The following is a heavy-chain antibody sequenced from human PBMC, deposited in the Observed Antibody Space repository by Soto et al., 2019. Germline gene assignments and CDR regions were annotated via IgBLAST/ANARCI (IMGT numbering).Heavy chain of an antibody. CDR1: GFTFSSYS. V-gene: IGHV3-21*01. CDR3: ARDYRGYKRY. CDR2: ISSSSSYI. Sequence: EVQLVESGGGLVKPGGSLRLSCAASGFTFSSYSMNWVRQAPGKGLEWVSSISSSSSYIYYEDSVKGRFTISRDNAKNSLYLQMNSLRAEDTAVYYCARDYRGYKRYWGQGTLVTVSS. D-gene: IGHD1-20*01. J-gene: IGHJ4*02.